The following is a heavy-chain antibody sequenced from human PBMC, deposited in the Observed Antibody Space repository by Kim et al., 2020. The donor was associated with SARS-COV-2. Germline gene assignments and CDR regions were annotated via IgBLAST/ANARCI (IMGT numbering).Heavy chain of an antibody. D-gene: IGHD3-16*01. J-gene: IGHJ6*02. V-gene: IGHV7-4-1*02. CDR3: AKKIGGTYGMDV. Sequence: TNAQGFTGRFVFSLDTSVSTAYLQISSLKAEDTAVYYCAKKIGGTYGMDVWGQGTTVTVSS.